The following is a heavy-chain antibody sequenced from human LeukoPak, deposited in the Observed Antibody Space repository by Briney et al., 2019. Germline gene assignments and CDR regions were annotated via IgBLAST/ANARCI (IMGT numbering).Heavy chain of an antibody. CDR1: GGTFSSYA. Sequence: ASVKVSCKASGGTFSSYAISWVRQAPGQGLGWMGWISAYNGNTNYAQKLQGRVTMTTDTSTSTAYMELRSLRSDDTAVYYCARVAVDEWEPRDYWGQGTLVTVSS. D-gene: IGHD1-26*01. CDR3: ARVAVDEWEPRDY. V-gene: IGHV1-18*01. J-gene: IGHJ4*02. CDR2: ISAYNGNT.